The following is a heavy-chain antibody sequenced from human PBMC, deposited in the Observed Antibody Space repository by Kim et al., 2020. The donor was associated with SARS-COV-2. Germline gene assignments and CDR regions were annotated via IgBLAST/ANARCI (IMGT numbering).Heavy chain of an antibody. D-gene: IGHD2-2*01. J-gene: IGHJ6*02. Sequence: SETLSLTCTVSGGSISSSSYYWGWIRQPPGKGLEWIGSIYYSGSTYYNPSLKSRVTISVDTSKNQFSLKLSSVTAADTAVYYCARLARYCSSTSCYPHYYYYYGMDVWGQGTTVTVSS. V-gene: IGHV4-39*01. CDR2: IYYSGST. CDR1: GGSISSSSYY. CDR3: ARLARYCSSTSCYPHYYYYYGMDV.